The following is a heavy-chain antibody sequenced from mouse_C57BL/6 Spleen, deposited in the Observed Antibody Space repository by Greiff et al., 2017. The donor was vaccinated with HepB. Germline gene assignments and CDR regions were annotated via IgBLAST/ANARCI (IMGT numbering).Heavy chain of an antibody. J-gene: IGHJ3*01. CDR2: IDPENGDT. V-gene: IGHV14-4*01. CDR1: GFNIKDDY. CDR3: TTRDYYGSSYRAWFAY. Sequence: DVKLVESGAELVRPGASVKLSCTASGFNIKDDYMHWVKQRPEQGLEWIGWIDPENGDTEYASKFQGKATITADTSSNTAYLQLSSLTSEDTAVYYCTTRDYYGSSYRAWFAYWGQGTLVTVSA. D-gene: IGHD1-1*01.